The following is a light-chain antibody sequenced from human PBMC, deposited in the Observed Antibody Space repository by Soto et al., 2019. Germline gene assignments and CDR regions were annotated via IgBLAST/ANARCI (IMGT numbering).Light chain of an antibody. CDR1: QSVSNY. CDR3: QHRGEWPRT. J-gene: IGKJ2*01. Sequence: EIVLTQSPATLSLSPGERATLSCRASQSVSNYLAWYQQKPGQAPRLLIYGASNMATGIPARFTGSGSGTDFTLTISSLEPDDFAVYYCQHRGEWPRTFGQGTKLEIK. CDR2: GAS. V-gene: IGKV3-11*01.